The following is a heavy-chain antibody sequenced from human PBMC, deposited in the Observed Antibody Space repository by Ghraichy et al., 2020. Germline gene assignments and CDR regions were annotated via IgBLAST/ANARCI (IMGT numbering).Heavy chain of an antibody. CDR3: ARDCCGGDRYYTDQYNWFDP. D-gene: IGHD2-21*02. V-gene: IGHV6-1*01. CDR2: TYYRSKWYN. Sequence: SQTLSHTCAISGDSVSSNSAAWNWIRQSPSRGLEWLGRTYYRSKWYNDYAVSVKSRITINPDTSKNQFSLQLNSVTPEDTAVYYCARDCCGGDRYYTDQYNWFDPWGQGTLVTVSS. J-gene: IGHJ5*02. CDR1: GDSVSSNSAA.